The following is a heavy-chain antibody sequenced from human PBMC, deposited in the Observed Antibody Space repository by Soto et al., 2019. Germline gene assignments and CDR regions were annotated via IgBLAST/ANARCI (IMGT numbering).Heavy chain of an antibody. CDR3: ARGRYYDSSGYYGY. D-gene: IGHD3-22*01. V-gene: IGHV4-30-4*01. CDR1: GGSISSGDYY. J-gene: IGHJ4*02. Sequence: SETLSLTCTVSGGSISSGDYYWSWIRQPPGKGLEWIGYIYYSGSTYYNPSPKSRVTISVDTSKNQFSLKLSSVAAADTAVYYCARGRYYDSSGYYGYWGQGTLVPVSS. CDR2: IYYSGST.